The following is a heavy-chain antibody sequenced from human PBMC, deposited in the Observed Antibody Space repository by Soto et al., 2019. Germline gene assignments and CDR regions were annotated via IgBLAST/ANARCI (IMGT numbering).Heavy chain of an antibody. V-gene: IGHV6-1*01. Sequence: PSQTLSLTCAISGDSLSSNTAAWSWIRQSPSRGLEWLGRTYYRSKWYYDYAASVTSRMTINPDTSKNQFSLQLNSVTPEDTAVYYCSRGSYNSTWYWGRRTLVTVSS. J-gene: IGHJ4*02. CDR1: GDSLSSNTAA. CDR2: TYYRSKWYY. CDR3: SRGSYNSTWY. D-gene: IGHD6-13*01.